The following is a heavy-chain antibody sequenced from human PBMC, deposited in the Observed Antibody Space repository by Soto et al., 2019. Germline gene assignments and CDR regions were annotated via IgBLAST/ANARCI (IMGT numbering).Heavy chain of an antibody. Sequence: GAGPTLVNPTQTLTLTCTFSAFSLSTNGVGVGWIRQPPGKPLEWLAVIYWNEDKRYSRSLKSRLSITKDTSKSQVVLTMTTMDPVDTATYYCVHTVMVHTITGGHYFDYWGPGMLVTVSS. CDR1: AFSLSTNGVG. CDR2: IYWNEDK. D-gene: IGHD2-8*01. CDR3: VHTVMVHTITGGHYFDY. V-gene: IGHV2-5*01. J-gene: IGHJ4*02.